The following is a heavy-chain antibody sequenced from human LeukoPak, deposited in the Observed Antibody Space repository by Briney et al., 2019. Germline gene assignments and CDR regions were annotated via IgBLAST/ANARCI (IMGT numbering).Heavy chain of an antibody. CDR2: IYYSGST. J-gene: IGHJ4*02. D-gene: IGHD5-24*01. CDR1: GGSISSYY. Sequence: SETLSLTCTVSGGSISSYYWSWIRQPPGKGLEWIGYIYYSGSTNYNPSLKSRVTISVDTSKNQFSLKLSSVTAADTAVYYCARGDYGYNLRYWGQGTLVTVSS. V-gene: IGHV4-59*01. CDR3: ARGDYGYNLRY.